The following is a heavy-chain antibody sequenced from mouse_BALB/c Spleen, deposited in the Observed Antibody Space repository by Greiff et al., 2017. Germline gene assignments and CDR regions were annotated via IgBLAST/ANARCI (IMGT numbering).Heavy chain of an antibody. V-gene: IGHV1-67*01. D-gene: IGHD2-12*01. CDR3: ARPYDYYFDY. CDR2: ISTYNGNT. J-gene: IGHJ2*01. CDR1: GYTFTDYA. Sequence: VKVVESGPEVVRPGVSVKISCKGSGYTFTDYAMHWVKQSHAKSLEWIGVISTYNGNTNYNQKFKGKATMTVDKSSSTAYMELATLTSEDSAIYYCARPYDYYFDYWGQGTTLTVSS.